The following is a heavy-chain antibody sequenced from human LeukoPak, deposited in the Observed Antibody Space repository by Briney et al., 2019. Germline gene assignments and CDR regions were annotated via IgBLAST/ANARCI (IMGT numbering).Heavy chain of an antibody. CDR3: ARGSVVVAANNWFDP. CDR1: GGSFSGYY. D-gene: IGHD2-15*01. CDR2: INHSGST. V-gene: IGHV4-34*01. J-gene: IGHJ5*02. Sequence: PSETLSLTCAVYGGSFSGYYWSWIRQPPGKGLEWIGEINHSGSTNNNPSLKSRVTISVDTSKNQFSLKLSSVTAADTAVYSCARGSVVVAANNWFDPWGQGTLVTVSS.